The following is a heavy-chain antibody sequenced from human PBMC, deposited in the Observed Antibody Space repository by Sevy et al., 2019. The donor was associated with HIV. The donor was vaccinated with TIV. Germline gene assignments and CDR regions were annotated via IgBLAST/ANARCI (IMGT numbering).Heavy chain of an antibody. Sequence: GGSLRLSCAASGFPFNDHALHWVRQVPGKGLEWVSGISWNSRNVGYADSVKGRFTISRDNANHVLYLEMNSLRPEDTAFYYCAKDINRGCDGINCYPYYYYFYGLEVWGQGTTVTVSS. D-gene: IGHD2-21*01. CDR2: ISWNSRNV. J-gene: IGHJ6*02. CDR3: AKDINRGCDGINCYPYYYYFYGLEV. CDR1: GFPFNDHA. V-gene: IGHV3-9*01.